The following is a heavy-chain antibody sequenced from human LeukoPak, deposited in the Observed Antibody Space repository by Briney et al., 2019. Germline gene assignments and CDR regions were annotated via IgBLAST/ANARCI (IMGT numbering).Heavy chain of an antibody. CDR3: AKGRGGLGVEDY. D-gene: IGHD3-16*01. CDR2: ISGSGGST. J-gene: IGHJ4*02. CDR1: GFTFSSYA. Sequence: GGSLRLSCAASGFTFSSYAMSWVRQAPGKGLEWVSAISGSGGSTYYADSVKGRFTIPRDNSKNTLYLQMNSLRAEDTAVYYCAKGRGGLGVEDYWGQGTLVTVSS. V-gene: IGHV3-23*01.